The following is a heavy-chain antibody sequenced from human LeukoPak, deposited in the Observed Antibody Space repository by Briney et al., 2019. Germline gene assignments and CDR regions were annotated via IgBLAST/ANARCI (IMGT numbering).Heavy chain of an antibody. CDR1: GFTVSSNS. Sequence: GGSLRLSCTVSGFTVSSNSMSWVRQAPGKGLEWVSFIYSDNTHYSDSVKGRFTICRDNSKNTLYLQMNSLRAEDTAVYYCARRAGAYSHPYDCWGQGTLVTVSS. CDR3: ARRAGAYSHPYDC. CDR2: IYSDNT. D-gene: IGHD4/OR15-4a*01. J-gene: IGHJ4*02. V-gene: IGHV3-53*01.